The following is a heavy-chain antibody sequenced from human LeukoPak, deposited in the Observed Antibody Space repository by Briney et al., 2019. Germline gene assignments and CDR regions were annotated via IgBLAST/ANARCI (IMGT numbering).Heavy chain of an antibody. D-gene: IGHD1-14*01. Sequence: PGGSLRLSCVASGFTFSGYKMHWVRQAPGKGLEWVSYISSSSGTKYYADSVKGRFTISRDNAKNSLYLQMNSLRAEDTAVYYCARDGEPIDYRGQGTLVTVSS. CDR1: GFTFSGYK. V-gene: IGHV3-48*04. CDR3: ARDGEPIDY. CDR2: ISSSSGTK. J-gene: IGHJ4*02.